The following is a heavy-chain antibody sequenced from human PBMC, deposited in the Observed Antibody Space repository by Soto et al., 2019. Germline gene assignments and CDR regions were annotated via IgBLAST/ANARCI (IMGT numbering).Heavy chain of an antibody. CDR3: ARADCTGAYCYSWPFNYGVDV. CDR1: GFTFNTYG. Sequence: GSLRLSCTTSGFTFNTYGMLWVRQAPGKGLEWVAIIWYDGSNKYYADSVKGRFTISRDNSRNTLYLQMNSLRAEDTALYYCARADCTGAYCYSWPFNYGVDVWGQGTTVTVSS. V-gene: IGHV3-33*08. D-gene: IGHD2-15*01. CDR2: IWYDGSNK. J-gene: IGHJ6*02.